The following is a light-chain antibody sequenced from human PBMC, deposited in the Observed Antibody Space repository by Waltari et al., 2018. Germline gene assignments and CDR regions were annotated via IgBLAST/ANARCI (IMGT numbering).Light chain of an antibody. V-gene: IGLV1-44*01. CDR3: AAWHDNLEGSWV. CDR1: SSNIGSNT. Sequence: QSVLTQPPSASGTPRQRVTISCSGSSSNIGSNTVDWYLQFPGTAPKLVIYNNNRRPSGVPDRFSGAKSGTSASLVISGLQSEDEADYYCAAWHDNLEGSWVFGGGTKLTVL. J-gene: IGLJ3*02. CDR2: NNN.